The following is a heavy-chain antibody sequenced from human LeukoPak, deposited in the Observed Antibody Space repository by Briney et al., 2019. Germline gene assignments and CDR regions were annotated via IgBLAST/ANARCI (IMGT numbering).Heavy chain of an antibody. J-gene: IGHJ5*02. CDR1: GGSFSGYY. V-gene: IGHV4-34*01. CDR3: ARGRGYCSSTSCYSINWFDP. Sequence: SETLSLTCAVYGGSFSGYYWSWIRQPPGKGLEWLGEINHSGSTNYNPSLKSRVTISVDTSKIQFSLKLSSVTAADTAVYYCARGRGYCSSTSCYSINWFDPWGQGTLVTVSS. CDR2: INHSGST. D-gene: IGHD2-2*01.